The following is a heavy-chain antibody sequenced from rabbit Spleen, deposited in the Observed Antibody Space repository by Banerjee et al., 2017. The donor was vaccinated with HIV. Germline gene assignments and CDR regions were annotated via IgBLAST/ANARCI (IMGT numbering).Heavy chain of an antibody. V-gene: IGHV1S45*01. D-gene: IGHD8-1*01. CDR3: AWDTGSSFSSYGMDL. CDR2: IAGSSSGFT. J-gene: IGHJ6*01. CDR1: GFSFSSSDY. Sequence: QQQLEESGGGLVQPEGSLALTCKASGFSFSSSDYICWVRQAPGKGLEWISCIAGSSSGFTYSATWAKGRFTISKTSSTTVTLQMTSLTAADTATYFCAWDTGSSFSSYGMDLWGQGTLVTVS.